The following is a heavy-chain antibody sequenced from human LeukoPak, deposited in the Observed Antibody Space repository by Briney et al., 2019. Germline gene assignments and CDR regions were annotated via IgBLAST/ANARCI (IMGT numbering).Heavy chain of an antibody. CDR3: AKAFTYYYDTSGYYHFDY. CDR1: GFTVSSNY. V-gene: IGHV3-23*01. D-gene: IGHD3-22*01. CDR2: ISGSGGST. Sequence: GGSLRLSCAASGFTVSSNYMSWVRQAPGKGLEWVSAISGSGGSTYYADSVKGRFTISRDNSKNTLFLQMNSLRAEDTAVYYCAKAFTYYYDTSGYYHFDYWGQGTLVTVSS. J-gene: IGHJ4*02.